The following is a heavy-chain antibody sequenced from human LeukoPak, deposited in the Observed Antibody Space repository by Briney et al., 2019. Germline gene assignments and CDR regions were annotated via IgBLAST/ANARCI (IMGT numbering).Heavy chain of an antibody. Sequence: PGGSLRLSCAASGFTFSSYSMNWVRQAPGKGLEWVSSISSSSSYIYYADSVKGRFTISRDNAKNSLYLQMNSLRAEDTAVYHCARGLYSGYDFDYWGQGTLVTVSS. J-gene: IGHJ4*02. CDR2: ISSSSSYI. CDR1: GFTFSSYS. CDR3: ARGLYSGYDFDY. V-gene: IGHV3-21*01. D-gene: IGHD5-12*01.